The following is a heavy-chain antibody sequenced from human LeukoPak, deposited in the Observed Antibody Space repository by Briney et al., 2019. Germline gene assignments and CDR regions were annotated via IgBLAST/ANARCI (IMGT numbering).Heavy chain of an antibody. CDR1: GGSISGSSYY. CDR3: ARSRRDGYNWQDSYFDY. Sequence: PSETLSLTCTVSGGSISGSSYYWGWIRQPPGKGLEWIGSIYYTGSTYDNPSLRSRVTISVDTSKNQFSLKVSSVTAADTAVYYCARSRRDGYNWQDSYFDYWGQGTLVTVSS. V-gene: IGHV4-39*01. D-gene: IGHD5-24*01. CDR2: IYYTGST. J-gene: IGHJ4*02.